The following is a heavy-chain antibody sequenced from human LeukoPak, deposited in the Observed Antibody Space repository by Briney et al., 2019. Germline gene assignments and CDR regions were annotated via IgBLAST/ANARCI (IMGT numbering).Heavy chain of an antibody. Sequence: ASVKVSCKASGYTFTSYDINWVRQATGQELEWMGWMNPNSGNTGYAQKFQGRVTMTRNTSISTAYMELSSLRSEDTAVYYCARGNRRGYRNHDAFDIWGQGTMVTVSS. CDR2: MNPNSGNT. CDR3: ARGNRRGYRNHDAFDI. D-gene: IGHD5-18*01. V-gene: IGHV1-8*01. CDR1: GYTFTSYD. J-gene: IGHJ3*02.